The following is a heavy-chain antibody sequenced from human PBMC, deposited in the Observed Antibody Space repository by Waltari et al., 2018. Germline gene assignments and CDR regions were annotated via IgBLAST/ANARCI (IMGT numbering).Heavy chain of an antibody. CDR1: GFTFSSYW. Sequence: EVQLVESGGGLVQPGGSLRLSCAASGFTFSSYWMSWVRQAPGKGLEWVANIKHDGSGEYYVDSVKGRFTISRDNAKNSLYLQMNGLRAEATAVYYCAVWQKGAFDIWGQETMVTVAS. J-gene: IGHJ3*02. V-gene: IGHV3-7*01. CDR2: IKHDGSGE. D-gene: IGHD2-8*01. CDR3: AVWQKGAFDI.